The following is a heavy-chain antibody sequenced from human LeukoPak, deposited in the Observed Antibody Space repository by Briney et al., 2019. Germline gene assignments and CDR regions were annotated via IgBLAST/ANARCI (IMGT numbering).Heavy chain of an antibody. CDR2: IIPILGIA. D-gene: IGHD1-1*01. CDR3: ARGLNWNRPGHIDY. V-gene: IGHV1-69*04. CDR1: GGTFSSYA. Sequence: SVKVSCKASGGTFSSYAISWLRQAPGQGLEWMGRIIPILGIANYAQKFQGRVTITADKSTSTAYMKLSSLRSEDTAVYYCARGLNWNRPGHIDYWGQGTLVTVSS. J-gene: IGHJ4*02.